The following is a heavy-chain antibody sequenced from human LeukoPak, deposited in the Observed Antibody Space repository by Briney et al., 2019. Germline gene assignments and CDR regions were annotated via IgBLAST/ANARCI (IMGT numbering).Heavy chain of an antibody. V-gene: IGHV3-30*18. CDR2: ISYDGSNK. J-gene: IGHJ4*02. Sequence: GGSLRLSCAASGFTFSSYAMHWVRQAPGKGLDWVAVISYDGSNKYYADSVKGRFTISRDNSKNTLYLQMNSLRAEDTAVYYCAKGCSSTSCVDYWGQGTLVTVSS. CDR1: GFTFSSYA. D-gene: IGHD2-2*01. CDR3: AKGCSSTSCVDY.